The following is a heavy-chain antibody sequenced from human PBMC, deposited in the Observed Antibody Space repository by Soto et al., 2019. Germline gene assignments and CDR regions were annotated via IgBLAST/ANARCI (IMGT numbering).Heavy chain of an antibody. CDR3: ARGGSIAARPIASWFDP. CDR1: GYTFTGYY. Sequence: ASVWVSGKASGYTFTGYYMHWVLQAPGQGLEWMGSINPNSGGTNYAQKFQGRVTMTRDTSISTAYMELSRLRSDDTAVYYCARGGSIAARPIASWFDPCGQGTLVTVSS. J-gene: IGHJ5*02. V-gene: IGHV1-2*02. CDR2: INPNSGGT. D-gene: IGHD6-6*01.